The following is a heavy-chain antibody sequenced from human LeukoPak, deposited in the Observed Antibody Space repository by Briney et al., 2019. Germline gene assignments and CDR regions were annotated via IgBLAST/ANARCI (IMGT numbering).Heavy chain of an antibody. CDR3: TRDHPAVDAFDI. D-gene: IGHD6-19*01. CDR1: GFTFGDYA. V-gene: IGHV3-49*04. J-gene: IGHJ3*02. Sequence: PGGSLRLSCTASGFTFGDYAMSWVRQAPGKGLEWVGFIRSKAYGGTTEYAASVKGRFTISRDDSKSIAYLQMNSLKTEDTAVYYCTRDHPAVDAFDIWGQGTMVTVSS. CDR2: IRSKAYGGTT.